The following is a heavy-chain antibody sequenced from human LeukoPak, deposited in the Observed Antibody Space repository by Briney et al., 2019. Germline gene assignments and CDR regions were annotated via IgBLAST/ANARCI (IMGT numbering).Heavy chain of an antibody. D-gene: IGHD3-3*01. CDR2: IYYSGST. CDR3: ARHRSSDYDFWSGSLDAFDI. CDR1: GGSISSYY. Sequence: SETLSLTCTVSGGSISSYYWSWILQPPGKGLEWIGCIYYSGSTNYNPSLKSRVTISVDTSKNQFSLKLSSVTAADRAVYYCARHRSSDYDFWSGSLDAFDICGQGTMVTVFS. V-gene: IGHV4-59*08. J-gene: IGHJ3*02.